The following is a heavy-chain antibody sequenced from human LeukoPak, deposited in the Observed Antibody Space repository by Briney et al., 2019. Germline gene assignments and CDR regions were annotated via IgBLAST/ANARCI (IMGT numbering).Heavy chain of an antibody. CDR3: ARLRRDGYNLDY. CDR1: GYSISSGYY. CDR2: IYHSGST. D-gene: IGHD5-24*01. J-gene: IGHJ4*02. V-gene: IGHV4-38-2*01. Sequence: PSETLSLTCAVSGYSISSGYYWGWIRQPPGKGLEWVGSIYHSGSTYYNPSLKSRVTISVDTSKNQFSLKLSSVTAADTAVYYCARLRRDGYNLDYWGQGTLVTVPS.